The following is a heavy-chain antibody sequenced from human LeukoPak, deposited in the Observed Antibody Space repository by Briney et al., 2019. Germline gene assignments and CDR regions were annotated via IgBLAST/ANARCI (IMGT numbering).Heavy chain of an antibody. V-gene: IGHV3-53*01. CDR3: ARSRRFSFWSGYSTADY. CDR1: GFTVSSNY. J-gene: IGHJ4*02. D-gene: IGHD3-3*01. Sequence: GGSLRLSCAASGFTVSSNYMSWVRQAPGKGLEWVSVIYSGGSTYYADPVKGRFTISRDNSKNTLYLQMNSLRAEDTAVYYCARSRRFSFWSGYSTADYWGQGTLVTVSS. CDR2: IYSGGST.